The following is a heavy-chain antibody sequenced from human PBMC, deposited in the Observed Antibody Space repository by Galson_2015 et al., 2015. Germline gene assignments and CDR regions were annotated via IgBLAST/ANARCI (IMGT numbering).Heavy chain of an antibody. D-gene: IGHD2-2*01. Sequence: SVKVSCKASGGTFSSYAISWVRQAPGQGLEWMGGIIPIFGTANYAQKFQGRVTITADESTSTAYMELSSLRSEDTAVYYCARERCSSTSCYHTDAFDIWGQGTMVTVSS. V-gene: IGHV1-69*13. CDR1: GGTFSSYA. CDR3: ARERCSSTSCYHTDAFDI. CDR2: IIPIFGTA. J-gene: IGHJ3*02.